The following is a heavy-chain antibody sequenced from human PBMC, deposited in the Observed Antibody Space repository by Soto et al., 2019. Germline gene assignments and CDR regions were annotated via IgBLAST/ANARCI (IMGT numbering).Heavy chain of an antibody. CDR3: AKSLNINWKNWFDP. J-gene: IGHJ5*02. D-gene: IGHD1-1*01. V-gene: IGHV3-23*01. Sequence: PGGSLRLSCAAPGFTFSSAAMNWVRQAPGKGLEWVSIISGSDARTYYADSVKGRFAISRDNSKNTLYLDMNSLRAEDTAVYYCAKSLNINWKNWFDPWGQGTLVTVSS. CDR1: GFTFSSAA. CDR2: ISGSDART.